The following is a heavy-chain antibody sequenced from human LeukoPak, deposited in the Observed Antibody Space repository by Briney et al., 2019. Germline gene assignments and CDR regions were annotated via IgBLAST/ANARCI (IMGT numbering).Heavy chain of an antibody. J-gene: IGHJ6*02. CDR2: ISGSGGST. CDR1: GFTFSAYA. D-gene: IGHD3-16*01. CDR3: ARNQQLGGHSYYYYGMDV. V-gene: IGHV3-23*01. Sequence: GGSLRLSCAASGFTFSAYAMTWVRQAPGKGLEWVSTISGSGGSTYYAASVKGRFAISRDNSKNTLYLQMSSLRAEDTAVYYCARNQQLGGHSYYYYGMDVWGQGTTVTVSS.